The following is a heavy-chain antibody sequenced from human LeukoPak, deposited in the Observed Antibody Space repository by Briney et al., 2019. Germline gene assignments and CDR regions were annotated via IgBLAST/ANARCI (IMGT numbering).Heavy chain of an antibody. CDR2: IYTSGST. D-gene: IGHD6-13*01. CDR3: ARHSEIAAAPGGIRY. J-gene: IGHJ4*02. CDR1: GGSISSGSYY. V-gene: IGHV4-61*02. Sequence: SETLSLTCTVSGGSISSGSYYWSWIRQPAGKGLEWIGRIYTSGSTNYNPSLKSRVTISVDTSKNQFSLKLSSVTAADTAVYYCARHSEIAAAPGGIRYWGQGTLVTVSS.